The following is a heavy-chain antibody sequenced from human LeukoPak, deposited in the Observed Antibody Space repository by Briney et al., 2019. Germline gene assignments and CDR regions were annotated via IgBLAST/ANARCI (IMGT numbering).Heavy chain of an antibody. V-gene: IGHV1-69*01. J-gene: IGHJ4*02. Sequence: VASVKVSRKASGGTFSSYAISWVRQAPGQGLEWMGGIIPIFGTANYAQKFQGRVTITADESTSTAYMELSSLRSEDTAVYYCARHPGIAVAGLDYWGQGTLVTVSS. CDR3: ARHPGIAVAGLDY. D-gene: IGHD6-19*01. CDR1: GGTFSSYA. CDR2: IIPIFGTA.